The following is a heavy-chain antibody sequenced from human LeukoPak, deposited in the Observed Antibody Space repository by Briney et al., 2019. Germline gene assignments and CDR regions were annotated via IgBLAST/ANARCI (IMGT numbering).Heavy chain of an antibody. D-gene: IGHD5-18*01. CDR2: ISGSGGHT. V-gene: IGHV3-23*01. Sequence: PEGSLRLSCTASGFTFTSYAMTWVRQAPGKGLEWVSGISGSGGHTYNADSVEGRFTISRDNSKNTVSLQLSSLRVEDTAVYFCAKDREDSAMISGVFDLWGRGTLVTVSS. J-gene: IGHJ2*01. CDR3: AKDREDSAMISGVFDL. CDR1: GFTFTSYA.